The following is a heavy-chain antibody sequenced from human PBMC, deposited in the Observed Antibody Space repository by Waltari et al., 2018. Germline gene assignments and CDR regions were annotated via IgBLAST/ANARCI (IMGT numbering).Heavy chain of an antibody. Sequence: QVQLQESGPGLVKPSQTLSLTCTVSGGSISRGSYYWSWIRQPAGKGLEWIGYIYTSGSTNYNPSLKSRVTISVDTSKNQFSLKLSSVTAADTAVYYCARDSSGWYGLSYWGQGTLVTVSS. J-gene: IGHJ4*02. V-gene: IGHV4-61*09. CDR3: ARDSSGWYGLSY. CDR1: GGSISRGSYY. D-gene: IGHD6-19*01. CDR2: IYTSGST.